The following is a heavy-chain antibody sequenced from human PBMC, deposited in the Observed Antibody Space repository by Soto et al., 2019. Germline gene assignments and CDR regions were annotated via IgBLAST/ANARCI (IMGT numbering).Heavy chain of an antibody. CDR1: GGSISSGGYY. V-gene: IGHV4-31*01. Sequence: QVQLQESGPGLVKPSQTLSLTCTVSGGSISSGGYYWSWIRQHPGKGLEWIGYIYYSGSTYYNPSLRSPVTISVDTSKNQSSLKLSSVAAADTAVYYCARVNYYGSGSDRYNWFDPWGQGTLVTVSS. CDR2: IYYSGST. CDR3: ARVNYYGSGSDRYNWFDP. D-gene: IGHD3-10*01. J-gene: IGHJ5*02.